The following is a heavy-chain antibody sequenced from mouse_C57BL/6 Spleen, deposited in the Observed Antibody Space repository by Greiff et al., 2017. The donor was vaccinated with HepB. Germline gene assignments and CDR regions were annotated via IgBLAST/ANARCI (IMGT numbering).Heavy chain of an antibody. J-gene: IGHJ4*01. V-gene: IGHV1-52*01. D-gene: IGHD1-1*01. Sequence: QVQLQQPGAELVRPGSSVKLSCKASGYTFTSYWMHWVKQRPIQGLEWIGNIDPSDSETHYNQKFKDKATLTVDKSSSTAYMQLSSLTSEDSAVYYCARSGRSSYHYYAMDYWGQGTSVTVSS. CDR2: IDPSDSET. CDR1: GYTFTSYW. CDR3: ARSGRSSYHYYAMDY.